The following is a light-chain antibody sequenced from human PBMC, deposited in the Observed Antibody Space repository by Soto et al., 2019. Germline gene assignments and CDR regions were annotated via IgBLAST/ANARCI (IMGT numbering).Light chain of an antibody. Sequence: QSVLTQPASVSGSPGQSITISCTGPNSDVGGYDYVSWYQQHPDKAPKFMIYEVTNRPSGVSHRFSGSKSGNTASLTISGLQAEDEADYYCSSYTTTGTYVFGTGTKLTVL. CDR3: SSYTTTGTYV. CDR2: EVT. J-gene: IGLJ1*01. V-gene: IGLV2-14*01. CDR1: NSDVGGYDY.